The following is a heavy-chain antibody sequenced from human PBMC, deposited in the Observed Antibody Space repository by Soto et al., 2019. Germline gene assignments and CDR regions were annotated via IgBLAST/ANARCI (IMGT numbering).Heavy chain of an antibody. CDR3: ARGKGGSIRGWYYDL. CDR2: IWYDGSNK. D-gene: IGHD2-15*01. CDR1: GFTFSSYG. J-gene: IGHJ2*01. V-gene: IGHV3-33*01. Sequence: QVQLVESGGGVVQPGRSLRLSCAASGFTFSSYGMHWVRQAPGKGLEWVAVIWYDGSNKYYADSVKGRFTISRDNSKNTQYRKMDRLTAEDTAVYYCARGKGGSIRGWYYDLWGRGTLVTVSS.